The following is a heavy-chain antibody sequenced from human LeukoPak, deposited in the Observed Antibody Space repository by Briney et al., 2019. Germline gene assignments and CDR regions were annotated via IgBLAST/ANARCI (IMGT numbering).Heavy chain of an antibody. V-gene: IGHV3-30-3*01. CDR3: ARVAIQPASAEYYFDY. J-gene: IGHJ4*02. CDR2: ISYDGSNK. Sequence: PGGSLRLSCAASGFTFSSYAMHWVRQAPGKGLEWVAVISYDGSNKYYADSVKGRFTISRDNSKNTLYLQMNSLRAEDTAVYYCARVAIQPASAEYYFDYWGQGTLVTVSS. D-gene: IGHD5-18*01. CDR1: GFTFSSYA.